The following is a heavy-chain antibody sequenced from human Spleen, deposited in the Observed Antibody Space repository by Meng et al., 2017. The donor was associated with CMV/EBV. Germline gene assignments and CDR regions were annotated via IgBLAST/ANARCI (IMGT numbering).Heavy chain of an antibody. CDR1: GYTFTCYY. CDR2: INPNSGGT. J-gene: IGHJ4*02. Sequence: QVPLVQSGAEVKKPGASVKVSCKASGYTFTCYYMHWVRQAPGQGLEWMGWINPNSGGTNYAQKFQGRVTMTRDTSISTAYMELSRLRSDDTAVYYCARGGDYYDSSGTCDYWGQGTLVTVSS. V-gene: IGHV1-2*02. CDR3: ARGGDYYDSSGTCDY. D-gene: IGHD3-22*01.